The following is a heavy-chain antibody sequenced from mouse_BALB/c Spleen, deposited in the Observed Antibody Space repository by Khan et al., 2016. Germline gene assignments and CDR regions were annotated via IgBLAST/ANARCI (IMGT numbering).Heavy chain of an antibody. Sequence: EVELVESGGGLVKPGGSLKLSCAASGFTFSDYYMHWVRQTPEKRLEWVATISYGGSYTYYPDRVKGRATISRDKAKNTPYLQMSSLTSGDTAMYYCARALNWYFDDWGPGTTVTVSS. CDR2: ISYGGSYT. J-gene: IGHJ1*01. CDR3: ARALNWYFDD. V-gene: IGHV5-4*02. CDR1: GFTFSDYY.